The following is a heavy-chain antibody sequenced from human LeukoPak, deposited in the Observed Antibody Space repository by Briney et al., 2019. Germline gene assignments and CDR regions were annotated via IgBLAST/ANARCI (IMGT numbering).Heavy chain of an antibody. V-gene: IGHV4-4*07. D-gene: IGHD7-27*01. Sequence: SQTLSLTCTVSGISINPYYWTWIPQPAGKGLEWIGRIIYTTGSTNYNPSLNSRVTMSVDTSKNQISLKLSYVTAADTAMYYCMRDGPSWGLLWGLGTLVTVSS. CDR3: MRDGPSWGLL. CDR2: IIYTTGST. CDR1: GISINPYY. J-gene: IGHJ4*02.